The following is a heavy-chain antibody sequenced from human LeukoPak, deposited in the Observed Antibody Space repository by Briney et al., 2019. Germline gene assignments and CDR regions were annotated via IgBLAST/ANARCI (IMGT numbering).Heavy chain of an antibody. CDR2: IYTRGST. V-gene: IGHV4-4*07. CDR3: AARSLDDAFDI. J-gene: IGHJ3*02. Sequence: SETLSLTCTVSGGSINNYYWSWIRQPAGKGLEWIGRIYTRGSTNYNPSLKSRVTMSVDTSKNQFSLKLSSVTAADTAVYYCAARSLDDAFDIWGQGTMVTVSS. D-gene: IGHD3-16*01. CDR1: GGSINNYY.